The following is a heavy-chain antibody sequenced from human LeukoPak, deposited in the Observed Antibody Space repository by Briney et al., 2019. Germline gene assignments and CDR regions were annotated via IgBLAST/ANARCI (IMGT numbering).Heavy chain of an antibody. D-gene: IGHD3-16*02. CDR1: GFTFTTYW. CDR3: ASSYYDYVWGSYRHDY. Sequence: GGSLRLSCAASGFTFTTYWMSWVRQAPGKGLEWVSVIYSGGSTYYADSVKGRFTISRDNSKNTLYLQMNSLRAEDTAVYYCASSYYDYVWGSYRHDYWGQGTLVTVSS. CDR2: IYSGGST. V-gene: IGHV3-53*01. J-gene: IGHJ4*02.